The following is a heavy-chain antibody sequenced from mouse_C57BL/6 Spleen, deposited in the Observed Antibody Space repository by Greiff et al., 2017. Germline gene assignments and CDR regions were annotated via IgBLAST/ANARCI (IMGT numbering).Heavy chain of an antibody. V-gene: IGHV14-4*01. CDR1: GFNIKDDY. CDR2: IDPENGDT. Sequence: VQLQQSGAELVRPGASVKLSCTASGFNIKDDYLHWVKQRPEQGLEWIGWIDPENGDTEYASQFQGKATITADTSSNTAYLQLSSLTSEDTAVYYDTANYYYGSSGGYAMDYWGQGTSVTVSS. CDR3: TANYYYGSSGGYAMDY. D-gene: IGHD1-1*01. J-gene: IGHJ4*01.